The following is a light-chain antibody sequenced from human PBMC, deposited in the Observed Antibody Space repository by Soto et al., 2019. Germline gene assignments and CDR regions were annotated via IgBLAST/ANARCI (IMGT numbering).Light chain of an antibody. CDR1: QSVTSSY. J-gene: IGKJ1*01. CDR3: PQYGSSPWT. Sequence: EVVLTQSPGTLSLSPGERATLSCRASQSVTSSYLAWYQQKPGQAPRLLIYGASNRATGIPDRFSGSGSGTDFTLTISRLEPEDFAVYSCPQYGSSPWTFGQGTKVEIK. CDR2: GAS. V-gene: IGKV3-20*01.